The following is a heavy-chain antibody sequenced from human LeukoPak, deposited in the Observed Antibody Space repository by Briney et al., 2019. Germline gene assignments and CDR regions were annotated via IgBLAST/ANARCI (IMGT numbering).Heavy chain of an antibody. Sequence: XLXLXXXDSXIXFSRYWXSWIRQAPGKGLEWVAIIKKDGSEKYYVDSMKGRFTISRDNAKNSLFLQMNSLRAEDTAIYYCTTDTWYSAGHWGQGTLVTVSS. J-gene: IGHJ4*02. CDR1: XIXFSRYW. D-gene: IGHD2-15*01. CDR3: TTDTWYSAGH. V-gene: IGHV3-7*03. CDR2: IKKDGSEK.